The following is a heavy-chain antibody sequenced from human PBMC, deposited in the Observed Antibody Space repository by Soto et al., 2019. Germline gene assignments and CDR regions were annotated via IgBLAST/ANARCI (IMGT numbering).Heavy chain of an antibody. V-gene: IGHV1-69*10. Sequence: ASVKVSCKASGDTFSSYAISWVRQAPGQGLEWMGGIIPILGIANYEQKFQGRVTITADKSTSTAYMELSSLRSEDTAVYYCAREMSGYPDAFDIWGQGTMVTVSS. D-gene: IGHD5-12*01. CDR1: GDTFSSYA. CDR3: AREMSGYPDAFDI. J-gene: IGHJ3*02. CDR2: IIPILGIA.